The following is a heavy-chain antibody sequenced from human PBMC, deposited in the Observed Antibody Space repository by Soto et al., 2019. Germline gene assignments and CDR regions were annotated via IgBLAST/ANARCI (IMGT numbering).Heavy chain of an antibody. J-gene: IGHJ4*02. Sequence: SGPTLVHPTQTLTLTCTFSGFSLSTSGVGVCWIRHPPVKALEWLALIYWNDDKRYSPSLKRRLTITKDTSKNQVVLIMTNMDTVETATYYCAQRTRVAGAADFHXWGQGTLVTVSX. CDR3: AQRTRVAGAADFHX. CDR1: GFSLSTSGVG. CDR2: IYWNDDK. D-gene: IGHD6-13*01. V-gene: IGHV2-5*01.